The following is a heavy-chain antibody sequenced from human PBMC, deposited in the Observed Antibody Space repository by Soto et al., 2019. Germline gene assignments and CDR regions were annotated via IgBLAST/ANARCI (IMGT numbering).Heavy chain of an antibody. CDR3: AKGGGRFDY. CDR2: THYSGTT. CDR1: GDSISGYY. D-gene: IGHD3-16*01. V-gene: IGHV4-59*01. Sequence: QVQLQESGPGLVKPSETLSLTCTVSGDSISGYYWSWIRQPPGKGLEWIGYTHYSGTTNYNPSLKSRVTISVDTSKNQFSLQLSSVTAADTAVYYWAKGGGRFDYWGQGTLVTVSS. J-gene: IGHJ4*02.